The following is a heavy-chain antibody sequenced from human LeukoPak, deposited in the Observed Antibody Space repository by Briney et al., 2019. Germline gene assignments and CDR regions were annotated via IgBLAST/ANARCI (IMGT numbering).Heavy chain of an antibody. CDR1: GYTLTSYD. Sequence: ASVKVSCKASGYTLTSYDINWVRQAPGQGLEWMGWMNPNRGNTGYAQKFKGRGTMTRNTSISTAYMELSSLRSEDTAVYYCASVPSSWYPQGNDGHHDYWGQGTLVTVSS. V-gene: IGHV1-8*01. CDR2: MNPNRGNT. J-gene: IGHJ4*02. CDR3: ASVPSSWYPQGNDGHHDY. D-gene: IGHD6-13*01.